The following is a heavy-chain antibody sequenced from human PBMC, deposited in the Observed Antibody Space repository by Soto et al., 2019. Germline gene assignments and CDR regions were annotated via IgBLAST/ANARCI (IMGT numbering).Heavy chain of an antibody. CDR3: ARDPRPGIVGATYYYYGMDV. J-gene: IGHJ6*02. Sequence: PGGSLRHSCAASGFTFSSYIMNWVGQAPGKGLEWVSYISISSSTIYYADSVEGRLTISRDNAKNSLYLQMNSLRDVDTAVYYCARDPRPGIVGATYYYYGMDVWGQGTTVTVSS. D-gene: IGHD1-26*01. V-gene: IGHV3-48*02. CDR1: GFTFSSYI. CDR2: ISISSSTI.